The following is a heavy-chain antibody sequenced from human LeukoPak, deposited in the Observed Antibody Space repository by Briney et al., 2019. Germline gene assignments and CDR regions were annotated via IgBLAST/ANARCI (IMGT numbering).Heavy chain of an antibody. CDR1: GGTFSSYT. CDR2: IIPILGIA. Sequence: GASVKASCKASGGTFSSYTISWVRQAPGQGLEWMGRIIPILGIANYAHKFQGRVTITADKSTSTAYMERSSLRSEDTAVYYCAGGGDLRGELDYWGQGTLVTVSS. D-gene: IGHD3-16*01. V-gene: IGHV1-69*02. CDR3: AGGGDLRGELDY. J-gene: IGHJ4*02.